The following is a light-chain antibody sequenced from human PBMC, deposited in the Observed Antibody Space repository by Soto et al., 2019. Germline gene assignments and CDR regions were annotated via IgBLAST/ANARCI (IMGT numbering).Light chain of an antibody. V-gene: IGKV1-5*01. CDR3: QQYNSYSPRT. CDR2: DAS. J-gene: IGKJ1*01. CDR1: QTIGSW. Sequence: DVQMTQSPSTLSASVGDRVTITCRASQTIGSWLAWYQQKPGKAPKLLIYDASSLESGVPSKFSGSGSATEFTLTISSLQRDDFATYYCQQYNSYSPRTFGQGTKVEI.